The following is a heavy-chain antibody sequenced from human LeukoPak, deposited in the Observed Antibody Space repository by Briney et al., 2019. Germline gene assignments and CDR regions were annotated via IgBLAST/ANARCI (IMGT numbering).Heavy chain of an antibody. CDR2: IRLDGSIT. CDR1: GFTFSSYG. Sequence: GGSLRLSCAASGFTFSSYGMHWVRQAPGKGLEWVAFIRLDGSITDYADSVKGRFTISRDHSKNTLFLQMNSLRAEDTAIYYCAKVSPINPSGYLDYWGQGTLLTVSS. J-gene: IGHJ4*02. CDR3: AKVSPINPSGYLDY. V-gene: IGHV3-30*02. D-gene: IGHD3-3*01.